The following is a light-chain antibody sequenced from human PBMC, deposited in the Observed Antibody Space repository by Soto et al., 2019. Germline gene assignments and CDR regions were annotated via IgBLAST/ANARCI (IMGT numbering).Light chain of an antibody. CDR1: SSDVGAYNY. J-gene: IGLJ3*02. CDR3: TSYAGSNIWV. CDR2: EVS. Sequence: QSALTQPPSASGSPGQSVTISCTETSSDVGAYNYVSWYQQYPGKAPKLMIYEVSKRPSGVPDRFSGSKSGKTASLTVSGLQPEDEADYYCTSYAGSNIWVFGGGTKLTVL. V-gene: IGLV2-8*01.